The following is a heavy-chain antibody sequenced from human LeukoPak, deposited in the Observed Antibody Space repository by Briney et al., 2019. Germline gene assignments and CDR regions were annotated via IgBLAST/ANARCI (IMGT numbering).Heavy chain of an antibody. CDR1: GHTFTGYY. D-gene: IGHD4-23*01. J-gene: IGHJ4*02. V-gene: IGHV1-2*02. CDR3: ARDQDYGGTSDY. Sequence: ASVKVSCKTSGHTFTGYYMNWVRQAPGQGLEWMGWINPNSGGTNYAQKFQGRVTMTRDTSISTAYMELSRLRSDDTAVYYCARDQDYGGTSDYWGQGTLVTVSS. CDR2: INPNSGGT.